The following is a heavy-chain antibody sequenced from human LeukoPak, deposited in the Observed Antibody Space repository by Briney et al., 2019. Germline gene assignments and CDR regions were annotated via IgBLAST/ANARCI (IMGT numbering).Heavy chain of an antibody. V-gene: IGHV3-30*18. D-gene: IGHD6-19*01. CDR2: ISYDGSNQ. Sequence: GGSLRLSCAASGFTFSNYGMHWVRQAPGKGLEWVAIISYDGSNQYYTDSVKGRFTISRDNSKNTLYLQINSLRAEDTAVYFCAKDRSGLNWYFDLWGRGTLVTVSS. CDR3: AKDRSGLNWYFDL. CDR1: GFTFSNYG. J-gene: IGHJ2*01.